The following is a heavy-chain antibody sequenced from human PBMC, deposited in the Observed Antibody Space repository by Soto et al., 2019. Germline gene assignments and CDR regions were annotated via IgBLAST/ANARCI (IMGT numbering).Heavy chain of an antibody. CDR3: AKDLDYYGSGSRYYFDY. J-gene: IGHJ4*02. Sequence: GGSLRLSCAASGFTFSSYGMHWVRQAPGKGLEWVAVISYDGSNKYYADSVKGRFTISRDNSKNTLYLQMNSLRAEDTAVYYCAKDLDYYGSGSRYYFDYWGQGTLVTVSS. D-gene: IGHD3-10*01. CDR2: ISYDGSNK. V-gene: IGHV3-30*18. CDR1: GFTFSSYG.